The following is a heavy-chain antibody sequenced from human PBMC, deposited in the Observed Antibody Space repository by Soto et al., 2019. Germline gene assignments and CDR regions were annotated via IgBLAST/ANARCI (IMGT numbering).Heavy chain of an antibody. CDR1: GFMFSNYA. J-gene: IGHJ4*02. V-gene: IGHV3-30*03. CDR2: ISNDGSHE. Sequence: PGGSLRLSCAASGFMFSNYAMYWVRQAPGKGPEWVAVISNDGSHEYYVDSVKGRFSSSRDNSKNTVYLQMNSLRPDDTAFYYCARAGSGGGGDYWGQGTLVTVSS. CDR3: ARAGSGGGGDY. D-gene: IGHD3-16*01.